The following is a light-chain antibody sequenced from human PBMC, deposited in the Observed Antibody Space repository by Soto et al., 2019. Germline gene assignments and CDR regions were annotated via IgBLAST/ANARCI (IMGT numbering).Light chain of an antibody. CDR2: AAS. Sequence: VMLITHSAPLVSASTRYRATTRCRMSQGIGSYLAWYQQKPGKAPELLIYAASTLQSGVPSRFSGSGSGTDFTLTISCLQSEDFATYYCQQYYSFPRTFGQGTKVDIK. CDR1: QGIGSY. V-gene: IGKV1D-8*01. CDR3: QQYYSFPRT. J-gene: IGKJ1*01.